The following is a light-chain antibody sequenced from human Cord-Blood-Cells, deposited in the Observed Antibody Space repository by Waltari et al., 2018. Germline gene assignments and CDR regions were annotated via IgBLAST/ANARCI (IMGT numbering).Light chain of an antibody. Sequence: EIVMTQSPATLSVSPGERATLSCRASQSVSSNLAWYQQKPGQAPRLLIYGASTRATGIPARFSGSGSETEFTLTISILQSEDFAVYYFQQYNNSPRTFGQGTKVEIK. CDR1: QSVSSN. CDR2: GAS. J-gene: IGKJ1*01. V-gene: IGKV3-15*01. CDR3: QQYNNSPRT.